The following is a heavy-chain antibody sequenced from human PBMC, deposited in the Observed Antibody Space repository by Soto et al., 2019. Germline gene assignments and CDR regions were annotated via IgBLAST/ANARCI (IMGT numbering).Heavy chain of an antibody. CDR1: GYTFTSYR. V-gene: IGHV1-18*01. Sequence: QVQLVQSGAEVKKPGASVKVSCKASGYTFTSYRFSWVRHATGQGLELMGWISAYNGNTNYAQKLQGRATMTTDTSTSTAYMELRSLRSDCTAVYYCAREQRYYDNGDYDYYFADWGKGTLVTVSS. D-gene: IGHD4-17*01. J-gene: IGHJ4*02. CDR3: AREQRYYDNGDYDYYFAD. CDR2: ISAYNGNT.